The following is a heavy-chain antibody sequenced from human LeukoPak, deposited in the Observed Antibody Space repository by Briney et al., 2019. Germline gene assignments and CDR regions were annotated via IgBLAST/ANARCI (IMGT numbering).Heavy chain of an antibody. D-gene: IGHD4-17*01. J-gene: IGHJ4*02. Sequence: GGSLRLSCAASGFTFSNYNMNWVRQAPGKGLEWVSKISRGSSSIYYADSVKGRFTISRDNARNSVFLQMNSLRDEDTAVYYCARGATVTSPFDYWGQGTLVTDSS. V-gene: IGHV3-48*02. CDR2: ISRGSSSI. CDR3: ARGATVTSPFDY. CDR1: GFTFSNYN.